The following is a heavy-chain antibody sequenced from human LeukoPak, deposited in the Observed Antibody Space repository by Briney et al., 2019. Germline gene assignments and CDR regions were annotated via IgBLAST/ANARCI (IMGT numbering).Heavy chain of an antibody. Sequence: GGSLRLSCAASGFTFSSYWMSWVRQAPGKGLEWVANIKQDGSEKYYVDSVKGRFTISRDNAKSSLYLQMNSLRAEDTAVYYCGSSGWSNWFDPWGQGTLVTVSS. CDR2: IKQDGSEK. D-gene: IGHD6-19*01. CDR3: GSSGWSNWFDP. V-gene: IGHV3-7*01. J-gene: IGHJ5*02. CDR1: GFTFSSYW.